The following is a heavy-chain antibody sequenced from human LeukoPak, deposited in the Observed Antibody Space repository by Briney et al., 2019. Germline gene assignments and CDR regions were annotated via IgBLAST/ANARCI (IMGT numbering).Heavy chain of an antibody. CDR1: GGSISSYY. CDR2: IYYSGST. CDR3: ARGRGWLQSTPFDY. J-gene: IGHJ4*02. Sequence: SETLSLTCTVSGGSISSYYWSWIRQPPGKGLEWIGYIYYSGSTNYNPSLKSRVTTSVDTSKNQFSLKLSSVTAADTAVSYCARGRGWLQSTPFDYWGQGTLVTVSS. D-gene: IGHD5-24*01. V-gene: IGHV4-59*01.